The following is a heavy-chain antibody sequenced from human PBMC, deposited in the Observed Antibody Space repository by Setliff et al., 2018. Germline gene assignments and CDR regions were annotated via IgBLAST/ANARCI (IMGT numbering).Heavy chain of an antibody. Sequence: GGSLRLSCAASGFTFSTYNMNWVRQAPGKGLEWVSSITSSSIYIYYADSVKGRFTISRDNAKNSLYLQMNSLRAEDTAIYYCARVFRYYDSGNYYSSVDFWGQGTLVTVSS. V-gene: IGHV3-21*01. CDR2: ITSSSIYI. D-gene: IGHD3-10*01. CDR1: GFTFSTYN. J-gene: IGHJ4*02. CDR3: ARVFRYYDSGNYYSSVDF.